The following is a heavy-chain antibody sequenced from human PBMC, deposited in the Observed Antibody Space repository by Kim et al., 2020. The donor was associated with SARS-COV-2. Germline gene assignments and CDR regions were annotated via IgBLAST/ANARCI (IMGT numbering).Heavy chain of an antibody. J-gene: IGHJ4*02. CDR1: GFTFSSYG. CDR2: ISYDGSNK. CDR3: AKDSSSGWYGASGDY. Sequence: GGSLRLSCAASGFTFSSYGMHWVRQAPGKGLEWVAVISYDGSNKYYADSVKGRFTISRDNSKNTLYLQMNSLRAEDTAVYYCAKDSSSGWYGASGDYWGQGTLVTVSS. D-gene: IGHD6-19*01. V-gene: IGHV3-30*18.